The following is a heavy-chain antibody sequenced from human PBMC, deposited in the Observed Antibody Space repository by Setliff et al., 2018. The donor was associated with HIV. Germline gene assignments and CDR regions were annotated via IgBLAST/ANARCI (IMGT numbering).Heavy chain of an antibody. CDR2: IYYGST. V-gene: IGHV4-59*08. CDR3: ARRRCSAASCPDNSWNWLDP. J-gene: IGHJ5*02. D-gene: IGHD2-15*01. CDR1: GDSISSYY. Sequence: PSETLSLTCAVYGDSISSYYWNWIRQPPGKALEWIGYIYYGSTHYNPSFEGRVTISVDTSKNQFSLKLRSVTAADTAMYYCARRRCSAASCPDNSWNWLDPWGQGTLVTVSS.